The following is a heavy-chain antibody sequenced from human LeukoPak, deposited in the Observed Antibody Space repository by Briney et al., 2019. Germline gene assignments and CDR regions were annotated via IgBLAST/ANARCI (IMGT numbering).Heavy chain of an antibody. V-gene: IGHV3-30*18. CDR1: GFTISNHG. CDR2: TSHDGNAE. J-gene: IGHJ6*02. D-gene: IGHD3-22*01. CDR3: AKDLAYYYDSSGYQAPRLSYYYYGMDV. Sequence: GTSLRLSCEVSGFTISNHGMHWVRQAPGKGLEWVAMTSHDGNAEYYADSVKGRFTISRDNSKNTLYLQMNSLRAEDTAVYYCAKDLAYYYDSSGYQAPRLSYYYYGMDVWGQGTTVTVSS.